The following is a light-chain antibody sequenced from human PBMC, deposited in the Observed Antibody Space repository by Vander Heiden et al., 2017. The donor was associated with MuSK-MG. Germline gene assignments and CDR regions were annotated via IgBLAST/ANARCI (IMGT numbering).Light chain of an antibody. CDR1: QSISSY. J-gene: IGKJ2*01. Sequence: DIQMTQSPSSLSASVGDRVTITCRASQSISSYLNWYQQKPGKAPTLLIYAASSLQSGVPSRFSGSGSGTDFTLTISRLQPEDFPTYYCQQSDSTPLTFGQGTKMEIK. CDR2: AAS. CDR3: QQSDSTPLT. V-gene: IGKV1-39*01.